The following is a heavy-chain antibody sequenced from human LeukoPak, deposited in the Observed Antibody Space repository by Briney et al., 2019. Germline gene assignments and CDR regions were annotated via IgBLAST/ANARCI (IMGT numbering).Heavy chain of an antibody. V-gene: IGHV4-59*12. J-gene: IGHJ4*02. D-gene: IGHD4-23*01. CDR1: GGSISSYY. CDR2: IYYSGST. CDR3: ARTPSYYGANSLDY. Sequence: SETLSLTCTVSGGSISSYYWSWIRQPPGKGLEWIGYIYYSGSTNYNPSLNSRVTISLDTSKKQFSLKLTSVTAADTAVYYCARTPSYYGANSLDYWGQGTLVTVSS.